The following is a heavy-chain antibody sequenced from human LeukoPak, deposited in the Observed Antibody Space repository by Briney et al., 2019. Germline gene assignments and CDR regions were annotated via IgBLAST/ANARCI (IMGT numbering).Heavy chain of an antibody. Sequence: PGGSLRLSCAASGFTFSSYSMNWARQAPGKGLEWVSTISSSSSYIYYADSVKGRFTISRDNAKNSLYLQMNSLRAEDTAVYYCARDTTMVRGVISYFDYWGQGTLVTVSS. CDR1: GFTFSSYS. CDR3: ARDTTMVRGVISYFDY. J-gene: IGHJ4*02. V-gene: IGHV3-21*01. CDR2: ISSSSSYI. D-gene: IGHD3-10*01.